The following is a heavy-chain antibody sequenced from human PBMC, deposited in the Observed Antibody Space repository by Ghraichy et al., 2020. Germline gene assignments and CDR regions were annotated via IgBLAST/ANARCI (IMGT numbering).Heavy chain of an antibody. CDR1: GYTFTDSY. V-gene: IGHV1-2*02. Sequence: ASVKVSCKTSGYTFTDSYLHWVRQAPGQGLVWMGWINPNSGGTNSAQRFQGRVTLTGNTAITTAYMDLTGLTSDDTAVYYCARMGLYRMDWGQGTLVTVSS. J-gene: IGHJ4*02. CDR2: INPNSGGT. D-gene: IGHD3-16*02. CDR3: ARMGLYRMD.